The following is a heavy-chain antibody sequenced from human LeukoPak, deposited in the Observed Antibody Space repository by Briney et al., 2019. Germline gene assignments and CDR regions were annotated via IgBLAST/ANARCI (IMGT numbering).Heavy chain of an antibody. CDR2: IYTSGST. CDR1: GGSISSYY. CDR3: ARDPPVDFWSGYGAFDI. Sequence: SETLSLTCTVSGGSISSYYWSWIRQPAGKGLEWIGRIYTSGSTNYNPSLKSRVTMSVDTSKNQFSLKLSPVTAADTAVYYCARDPPVDFWSGYGAFDIWGQGTMVTVSS. D-gene: IGHD3-3*01. J-gene: IGHJ3*02. V-gene: IGHV4-4*07.